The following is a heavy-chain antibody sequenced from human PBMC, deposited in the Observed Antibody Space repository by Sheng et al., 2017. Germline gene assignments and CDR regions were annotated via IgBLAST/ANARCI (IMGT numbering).Heavy chain of an antibody. CDR1: GFTFSSYW. J-gene: IGHJ3*02. Sequence: EVQLVESGGGLIQPGGSLRLSCAASGFTFSSYWMHWVRQAPGKGLVWVSRIQSNGRETNYADSVKGRFTISRDNARNTLYVQMNSLRVDDTAVYYCARGWMEGGTTNVGLDIWGRGTMVTVSS. CDR3: ARGWMEGGTTNVGLDI. D-gene: IGHD1-26*01. V-gene: IGHV3-74*01. CDR2: IQSNGRET.